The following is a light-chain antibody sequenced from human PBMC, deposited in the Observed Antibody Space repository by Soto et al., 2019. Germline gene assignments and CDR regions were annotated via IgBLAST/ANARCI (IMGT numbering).Light chain of an antibody. CDR1: QSVSSNY. V-gene: IGKV3-20*01. CDR3: EQYGSYPRT. Sequence: DIVLTQSPGSLSLSPGERATLSCRASQSVSSNYFAWYQQKPGQAPRLLIYGISIRDTGLPQRFSGSGSGTDFTLTISRLEPEDFAMYYCEQYGSYPRTFGQGTKVEIK. CDR2: GIS. J-gene: IGKJ1*01.